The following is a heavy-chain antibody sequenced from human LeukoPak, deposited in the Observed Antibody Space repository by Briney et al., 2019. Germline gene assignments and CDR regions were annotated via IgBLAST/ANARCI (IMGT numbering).Heavy chain of an antibody. CDR2: ISYDGSNK. D-gene: IGHD6-13*01. Sequence: GWSLRLSCAASGFTFSSYAMHWVRQAPGKGLEWVAVISYDGSNKYYADSVKGRFTISRDNSKNTLYLQMNSLRAEDTAVYYCAKDSRDSSIDYWGQGTLVTVSS. CDR3: AKDSRDSSIDY. V-gene: IGHV3-30*04. J-gene: IGHJ4*02. CDR1: GFTFSSYA.